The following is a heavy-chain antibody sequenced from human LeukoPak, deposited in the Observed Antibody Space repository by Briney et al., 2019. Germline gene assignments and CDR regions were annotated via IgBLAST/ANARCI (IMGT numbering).Heavy chain of an antibody. V-gene: IGHV3-30-3*01. CDR1: GFSFSSYA. CDR3: ARGFNDFWSGSQLEY. Sequence: GRSLRLSCAASGFSFSSYAMHWVRQAPGKGLQWLAVISYDGGKTYYADSVEGRFTISRDNSKSTVYLEINSLRSEDTAIYYCARGFNDFWSGSQLEYWGQGTLVTVSS. J-gene: IGHJ4*02. CDR2: ISYDGGKT. D-gene: IGHD3-3*01.